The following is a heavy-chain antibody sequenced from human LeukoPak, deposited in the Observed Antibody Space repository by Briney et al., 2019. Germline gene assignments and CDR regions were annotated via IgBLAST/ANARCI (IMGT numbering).Heavy chain of an antibody. CDR2: IFQSGST. Sequence: SETLSLTCAVSGDSISSSNWWNWVRQSPGKGLEWIGEIFQSGSTSYNPSLESRVTISLDKSKNQFSLKLNSVTAADTAIYYCGRRGSYSSSSRYWFDPWGQGTLVTVSS. CDR3: GRRGSYSSSSRYWFDP. J-gene: IGHJ5*02. CDR1: GDSISSSNW. D-gene: IGHD6-6*01. V-gene: IGHV4-4*02.